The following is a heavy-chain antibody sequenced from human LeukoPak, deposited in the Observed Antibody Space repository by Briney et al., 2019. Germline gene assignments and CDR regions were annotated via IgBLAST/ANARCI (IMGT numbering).Heavy chain of an antibody. V-gene: IGHV1-2*06. J-gene: IGHJ4*02. CDR1: GYTFTGYY. CDR2: INPNSGGT. Sequence: EASVKVSCKASGYTFTGYYMHWVRQAPGQGLEWMGRINPNSGGTNYAQKFQGRVTMTRDTSISIAYMELSGLRSDDTAVYYCARGYGDEYYFDYWGQGTLVTVSS. D-gene: IGHD4-17*01. CDR3: ARGYGDEYYFDY.